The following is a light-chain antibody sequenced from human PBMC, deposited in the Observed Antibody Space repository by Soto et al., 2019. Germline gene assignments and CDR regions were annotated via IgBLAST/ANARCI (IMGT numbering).Light chain of an antibody. CDR1: QSVAHTSNNNNY. CDR2: WAS. V-gene: IGKV4-1*01. Sequence: DIVMTQSPDSLVVSLGERATINCKSSQSVAHTSNNNNYLAWYQQKPGQPPKLLIYWASTRESGVPDRFSGSGSGTDFTLAISSLQAEDVAVYYCQQYYTTPYTFGQGTKLEI. J-gene: IGKJ2*01. CDR3: QQYYTTPYT.